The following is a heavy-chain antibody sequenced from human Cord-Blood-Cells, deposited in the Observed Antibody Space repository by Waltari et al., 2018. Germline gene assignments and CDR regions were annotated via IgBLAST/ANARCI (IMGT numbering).Heavy chain of an antibody. J-gene: IGHJ3*02. CDR2: IYTSGST. D-gene: IGHD3-16*02. CDR1: GGSISSSNW. CDR3: GAGAFGGVIVDAFDI. Sequence: QVQLQESGPGLVKPSGTLSLTCAVSGGSISSSNWWSWVRQPPGKGLEWIGEIYTSGSTNYNPSLKSRVTISVDKSKNQFSLKLSSVTAADTAVYYCGAGAFGGVIVDAFDIWGQGTMVTVSS. V-gene: IGHV4-4*02.